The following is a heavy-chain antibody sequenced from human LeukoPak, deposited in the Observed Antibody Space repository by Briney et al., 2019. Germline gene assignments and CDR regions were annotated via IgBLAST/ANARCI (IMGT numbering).Heavy chain of an antibody. Sequence: PGGSLRLSCVASGFTFTDFFMSWVRQAPGKGLEWVASIKHNGGEKYYVDSVKGRFTISRDNAKNSLYLEMSSLRVEDTAVYYCARDRGWRTTGYYLYYFDYWGQGTLVTVSS. D-gene: IGHD3-9*01. J-gene: IGHJ4*02. V-gene: IGHV3-7*01. CDR3: ARDRGWRTTGYYLYYFDY. CDR2: IKHNGGEK. CDR1: GFTFTDFF.